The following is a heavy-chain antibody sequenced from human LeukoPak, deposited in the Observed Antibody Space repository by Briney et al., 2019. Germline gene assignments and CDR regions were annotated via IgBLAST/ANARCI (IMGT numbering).Heavy chain of an antibody. CDR1: GDSMTSGYYF. Sequence: SETLSLTCTVSGDSMTSGYYFWNWIRQPAGQTLEWIGRIYRSGTTNYNPSLKSRVTISVDTSNNQVSLRLTSVTAADTAVYYRARDVAVRGLPYYGMDVWGPGTTVIVSS. D-gene: IGHD3-10*01. CDR2: IYRSGTT. V-gene: IGHV4-61*02. CDR3: ARDVAVRGLPYYGMDV. J-gene: IGHJ6*02.